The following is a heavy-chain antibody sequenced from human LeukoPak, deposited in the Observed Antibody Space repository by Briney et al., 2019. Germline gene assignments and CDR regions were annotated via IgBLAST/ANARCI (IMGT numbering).Heavy chain of an antibody. J-gene: IGHJ4*02. CDR1: GGSFSGYY. D-gene: IGHD4-17*01. V-gene: IGHV4-34*01. CDR3: ARGLSVTFPFDY. Sequence: SETLSLTCAVYGGSFSGYYWSWIRQPPGKGLEWIGEINHSGSTNYNPSLKSRVTISVDTSKNQFSLKLSSVTAADTAVYYCARGLSVTFPFDYWGQGTLVTVSS. CDR2: INHSGST.